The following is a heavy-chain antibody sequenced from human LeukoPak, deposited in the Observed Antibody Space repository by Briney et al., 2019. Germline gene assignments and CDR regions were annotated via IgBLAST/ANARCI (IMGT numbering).Heavy chain of an antibody. D-gene: IGHD2-15*01. J-gene: IGHJ3*02. V-gene: IGHV4-34*01. CDR2: INHSGST. CDR1: GGSFSGYY. CDR3: ASDRTALTSRYCSGGSCYLRDAFDI. Sequence: SETLSLTCAVYGGSFSGYYWSWIRQPPGKGLEWIGEINHSGSTNYNPSLKSRVTISVDTSKNQFSLKLSSVTAADTAVYYCASDRTALTSRYCSGGSCYLRDAFDIWGQGTMVTVSS.